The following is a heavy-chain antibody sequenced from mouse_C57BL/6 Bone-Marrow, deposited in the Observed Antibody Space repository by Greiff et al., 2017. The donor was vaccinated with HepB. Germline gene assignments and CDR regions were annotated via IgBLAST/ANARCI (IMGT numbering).Heavy chain of an antibody. CDR3: TTSSSGPWFAY. CDR1: GFNIKDDY. D-gene: IGHD3-2*02. J-gene: IGHJ3*01. V-gene: IGHV14-4*01. Sequence: VQLQQSGAELVRPGASAKLSCTASGFNIKDDYMHWVKQRPEQGLEWIGWIDPENGDTEYASKFQGKATITADKSSNTAYLQLSSLTSEDTAVYYCTTSSSGPWFAYWGQGTLVTVSA. CDR2: IDPENGDT.